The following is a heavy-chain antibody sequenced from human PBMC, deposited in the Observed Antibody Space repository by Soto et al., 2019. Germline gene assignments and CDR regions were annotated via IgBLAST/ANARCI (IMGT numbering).Heavy chain of an antibody. Sequence: ASVKVSCKASGYTFTSYAMRWVRQAPGQRLERMGWINAGNGNTRYSQNFQGRVTFTRDTSASTAYMEVTSLTSEDTAIYFCARDRLAFTTIASLSWFDPWGQGTLVTVS. CDR1: GYTFTSYA. CDR3: ARDRLAFTTIASLSWFDP. J-gene: IGHJ5*02. V-gene: IGHV1-3*01. CDR2: INAGNGNT. D-gene: IGHD3-22*01.